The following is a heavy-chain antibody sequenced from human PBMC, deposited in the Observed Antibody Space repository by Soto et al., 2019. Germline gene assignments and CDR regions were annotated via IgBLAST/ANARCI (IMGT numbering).Heavy chain of an antibody. CDR3: ATIAAAAPVDY. J-gene: IGHJ4*02. Sequence: PGGSLRLSCAASGFNFIDYAVSWVRQAPGQGLEWVSSISGSGVSTYYADSVKGRFTVSRDNSKNSLYLQMNSLRAEDTAVYYCATIAAAAPVDYWGQGTLVTVSS. CDR1: GFNFIDYA. CDR2: ISGSGVST. D-gene: IGHD6-13*01. V-gene: IGHV3-23*01.